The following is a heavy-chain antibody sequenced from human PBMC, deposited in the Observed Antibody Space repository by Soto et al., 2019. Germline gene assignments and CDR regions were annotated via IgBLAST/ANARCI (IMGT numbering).Heavy chain of an antibody. CDR1: GFIFSNNA. D-gene: IGHD3-3*01. CDR2: LSFDSSEI. J-gene: IGHJ5*02. V-gene: IGHV3-30*01. Sequence: PWGSLRLSCVGSGFIFSNNAIHWVRQAPGKGLEWVAFLSFDSSEIHYADSVKGRFTISRDNPRNTLFLHVNSTRADDTAVYYCAIARVADSSLDPWGKGTLVTVS. CDR3: AIARVADSSLDP.